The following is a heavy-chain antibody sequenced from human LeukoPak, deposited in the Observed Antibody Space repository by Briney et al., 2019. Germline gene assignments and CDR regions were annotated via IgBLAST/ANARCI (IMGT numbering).Heavy chain of an antibody. CDR3: ARDQSATSRYSYGYVGY. V-gene: IGHV1-2*02. D-gene: IGHD5-18*01. CDR1: GYTFTGYY. Sequence: ASVKVSCKASGYTFTGYYMHWVRQAPGQGLEWMGWINPNSGGTNYAQKFQGRVTMTRDTSISTAYMERSRLRSDDTAVYYCARDQSATSRYSYGYVGYWGQGTLVTVSS. J-gene: IGHJ4*02. CDR2: INPNSGGT.